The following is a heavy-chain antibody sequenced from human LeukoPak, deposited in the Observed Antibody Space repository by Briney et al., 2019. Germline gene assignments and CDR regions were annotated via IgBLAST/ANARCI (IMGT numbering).Heavy chain of an antibody. Sequence: GGSLRLSCVASGFTFSDSAMHWVRQASGKGLEWVGRIRNKGNNYATAFAASVKGRFTISRDDSKNTAYLQMNSLKTEDTAVYYCSREVDGDGYNSDWGQGTLVTVSS. J-gene: IGHJ4*02. CDR1: GFTFSDSA. CDR3: SREVDGDGYNSD. D-gene: IGHD5-24*01. V-gene: IGHV3-73*01. CDR2: IRNKGNNYAT.